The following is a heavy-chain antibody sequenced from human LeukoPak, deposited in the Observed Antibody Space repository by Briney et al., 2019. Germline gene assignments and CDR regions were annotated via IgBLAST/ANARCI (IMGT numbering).Heavy chain of an antibody. V-gene: IGHV6-1*01. Sequence: SQTLSLTCAISGDSVSSNSAAWNWIRQSPSRGLEWLGRTYYRSKWYNDYAVSVKSRITINPDTSKNQFSLQLNSVTPEDTAVYYCAKDVESADCSSTSCYPQYFDYWGQGTLVTVSS. CDR2: TYYRSKWYN. D-gene: IGHD2-2*01. CDR1: GDSVSSNSAA. CDR3: AKDVESADCSSTSCYPQYFDY. J-gene: IGHJ4*02.